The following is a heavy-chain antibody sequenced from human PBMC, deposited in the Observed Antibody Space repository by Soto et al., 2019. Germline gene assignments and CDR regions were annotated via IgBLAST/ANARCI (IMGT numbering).Heavy chain of an antibody. V-gene: IGHV3-21*01. Sequence: GGSLRLSCAASGFSFSSYSMNWVRQAPGKGLEWVSSISSSASHINYADSVKGRFTISRDNAKKSLYLQMNSLRAEDTAVYYCARVWSTGAFDIWGQGTMVTVSS. D-gene: IGHD4-17*01. J-gene: IGHJ3*02. CDR3: ARVWSTGAFDI. CDR1: GFSFSSYS. CDR2: ISSSASHI.